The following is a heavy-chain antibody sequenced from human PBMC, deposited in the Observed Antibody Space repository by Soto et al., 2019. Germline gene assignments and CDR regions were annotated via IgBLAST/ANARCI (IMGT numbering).Heavy chain of an antibody. CDR2: ISYDGSNK. Sequence: GGSLRLSCAASGFTFSSYGMHWVRQAPGKGLEWVAVISYDGSNKYYADSVKGRFTISRDNSKNTLYLQMNSLRAEDTAVYYCAKADDPARGYDFWSGYTGRDYYYGMDVWGQGTTVTVSS. D-gene: IGHD3-3*01. J-gene: IGHJ6*02. CDR1: GFTFSSYG. CDR3: AKADDPARGYDFWSGYTGRDYYYGMDV. V-gene: IGHV3-30*18.